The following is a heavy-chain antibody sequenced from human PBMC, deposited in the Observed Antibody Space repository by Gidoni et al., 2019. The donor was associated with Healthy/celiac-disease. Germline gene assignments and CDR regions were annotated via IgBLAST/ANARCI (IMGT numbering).Heavy chain of an antibody. V-gene: IGHV4-59*01. D-gene: IGHD3-22*01. CDR2: IYYSGST. J-gene: IGHJ5*02. Sequence: QVQLQESGPGLVKPSETLSLTCTVSGGSISSYYWSWIRQPPGKGLEWIGYIYYSGSTNYNPSLKSRVTISVDTSKNQFSLKLSSVTAADTAVYYCARYGSGYWEYNWFDPWGQGTLVTVSS. CDR3: ARYGSGYWEYNWFDP. CDR1: GGSISSYY.